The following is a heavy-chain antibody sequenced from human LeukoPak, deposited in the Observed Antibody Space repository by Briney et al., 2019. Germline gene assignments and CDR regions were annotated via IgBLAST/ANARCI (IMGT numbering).Heavy chain of an antibody. V-gene: IGHV3-11*01. CDR2: ISGSGENT. CDR3: ARDRRVGATTWFDP. Sequence: LSLTCTVSGGSISSSSYYWGWIRQPPGKGLEWVSAISGSGENTYYADSVKGRFTISRDNAKNSLYLQMNSLRAEDTAVYYCARDRRVGATTWFDPWGQGTLVTVSS. CDR1: GGSISSSSYY. J-gene: IGHJ5*02. D-gene: IGHD1-26*01.